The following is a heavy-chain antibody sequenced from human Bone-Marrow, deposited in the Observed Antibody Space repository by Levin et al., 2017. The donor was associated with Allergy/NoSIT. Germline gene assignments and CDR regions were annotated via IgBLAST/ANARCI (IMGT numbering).Heavy chain of an antibody. J-gene: IGHJ6*02. CDR1: GFTFSSYA. CDR3: AKGYGIAVAGTVGYYGMDV. CDR2: ISGSGGST. V-gene: IGHV3-23*01. Sequence: GGSLRLSCAASGFTFSSYAMSWVRQAPGKGLEWVSAISGSGGSTYYADSVKGRFTISRDNSKNTLYLQMNSLRAEDTAVYYCAKGYGIAVAGTVGYYGMDVWGQGTTVTVSS. D-gene: IGHD6-19*01.